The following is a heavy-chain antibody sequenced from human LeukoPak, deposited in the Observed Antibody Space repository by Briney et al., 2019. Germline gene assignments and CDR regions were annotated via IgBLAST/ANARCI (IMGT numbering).Heavy chain of an antibody. Sequence: GGSLRLSCAASGFIFSSYWMHWVRQVPGKGLVWVSRIKSDGSSTTQADSVKGRFTISRDDSKNTLYLQMSSLRAEDTAVYYCAKARGYYYGSGSYDGTDYWGQGTLVTVSS. D-gene: IGHD3-10*01. CDR1: GFIFSSYW. J-gene: IGHJ4*02. CDR2: IKSDGSST. V-gene: IGHV3-74*01. CDR3: AKARGYYYGSGSYDGTDY.